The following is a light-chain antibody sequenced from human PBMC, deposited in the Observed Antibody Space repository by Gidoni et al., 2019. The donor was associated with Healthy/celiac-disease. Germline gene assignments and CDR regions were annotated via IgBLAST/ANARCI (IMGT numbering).Light chain of an antibody. Sequence: EIVLTQSPATLSLSPGERATLSCRASQSVSSYLAWYQQKPGQAPRLLIYDASNRATGIPARFSGSGSGTDFTLTISSLEPEDFAVYYCQQRSNPSITFXXXTRLEIK. CDR3: QQRSNPSIT. V-gene: IGKV3-11*01. CDR2: DAS. CDR1: QSVSSY. J-gene: IGKJ5*01.